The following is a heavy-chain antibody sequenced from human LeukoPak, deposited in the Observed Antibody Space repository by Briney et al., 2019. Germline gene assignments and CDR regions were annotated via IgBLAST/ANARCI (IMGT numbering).Heavy chain of an antibody. CDR3: AADHDYSLSYDSYGPLDP. V-gene: IGHV3-48*01. Sequence: GGSLRLSCAASGFTFSSYSMNWVRQAPGKGLEWVSYISSSSSTIYYADSVKGRFTISRDNAKNSLYLQMNSLRAEDTAVYYCAADHDYSLSYDSYGPLDPWGQGTLVTVSS. CDR2: ISSSSSTI. CDR1: GFTFSSYS. D-gene: IGHD4-11*01. J-gene: IGHJ5*02.